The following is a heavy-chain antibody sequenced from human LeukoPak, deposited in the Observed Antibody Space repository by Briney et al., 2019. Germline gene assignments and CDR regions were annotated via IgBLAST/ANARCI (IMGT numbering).Heavy chain of an antibody. V-gene: IGHV3-30-3*01. Sequence: GRSLRLSCAASGFTFSSYAMHWARQAPGKGLEWVAVISYDGSNKYYADSVKGRFTISRDNSKNTLYLQMNSLRAEDTAVYYCARDLRDDGSGSPYFDYWGQGTLVTVSS. J-gene: IGHJ4*02. CDR3: ARDLRDDGSGSPYFDY. CDR2: ISYDGSNK. CDR1: GFTFSSYA. D-gene: IGHD3-10*01.